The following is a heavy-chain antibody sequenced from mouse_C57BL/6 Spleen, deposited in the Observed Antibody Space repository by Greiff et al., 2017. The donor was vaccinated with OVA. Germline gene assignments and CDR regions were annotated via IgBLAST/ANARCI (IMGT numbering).Heavy chain of an antibody. CDR3: TPIYSAPRQ. Sequence: QVQLQQSGAELVRPGASVTLSCKASGYTFTDYEMHWVKQTPVHGLEWIGAINPETGGTAYNQKFKGKAIMTADKSSSTAYMELRSLTSEDSAVYYCTPIYSAPRQWGQAPTLTAPS. J-gene: IGHJ2*01. V-gene: IGHV1-15*01. CDR1: GYTFTDYE. CDR2: INPETGGT. D-gene: IGHD2-1*01.